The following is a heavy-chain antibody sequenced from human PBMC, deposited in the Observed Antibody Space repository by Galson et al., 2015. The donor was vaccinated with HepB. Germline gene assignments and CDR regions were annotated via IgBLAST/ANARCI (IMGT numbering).Heavy chain of an antibody. V-gene: IGHV3-53*01. D-gene: IGHD3-10*01. CDR3: TTGALFPGFRYMDG. J-gene: IGHJ6*03. Sequence: SLRLSCAVSGFTGSINYTSWVRQAPGKGLDWVSLIHGAGITRYAESVKGRFTISRDNSKNTMYLQMNSLRAEDTAVYYCTTGALFPGFRYMDGWGKGTTVTVSS. CDR2: IHGAGIT. CDR1: GFTGSINY.